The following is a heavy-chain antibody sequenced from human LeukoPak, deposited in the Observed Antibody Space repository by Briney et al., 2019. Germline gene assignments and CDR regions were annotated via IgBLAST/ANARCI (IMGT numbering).Heavy chain of an antibody. J-gene: IGHJ3*01. CDR1: GGSFSGYY. V-gene: IGHV4-34*01. CDR2: VNHRGST. Sequence: PSETLSLTCAVYGGSFSGYYWSWLRQPPGKRLEWIGEVNHRGSTNYNPSLKSRVTISVDKSKNQFSLKVTSVTAADTAVYHCARERSAARGAFDLWGQGTIVTVSS. D-gene: IGHD6-25*01. CDR3: ARERSAARGAFDL.